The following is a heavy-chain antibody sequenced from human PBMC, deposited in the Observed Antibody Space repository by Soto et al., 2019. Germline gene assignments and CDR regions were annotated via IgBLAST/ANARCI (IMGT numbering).Heavy chain of an antibody. CDR3: SKASGSHYPPTN. V-gene: IGHV3-9*01. CDR2: ISWNSASI. CDR1: GFSFDSHS. J-gene: IGHJ4*02. Sequence: GGSLRLSCAASGFSFDSHSMSWVRQAPGKGLEWVSGISWNSASIGYAASVKGRFAISRDNAENSLFLQMSSLRAEDTALYYCSKASGSHYPPTNWGQGTLVTVSS. D-gene: IGHD3-10*01.